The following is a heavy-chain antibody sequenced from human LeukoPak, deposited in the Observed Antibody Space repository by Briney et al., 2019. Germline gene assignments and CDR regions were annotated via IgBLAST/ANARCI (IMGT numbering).Heavy chain of an antibody. V-gene: IGHV4-34*01. CDR1: GGSFSGYY. D-gene: IGHD6-13*01. CDR2: INHSGRT. J-gene: IGHJ5*02. CDR3: AKSRKIAATRINWFDP. Sequence: AETLSLTCAVYGGSFSGYYSGWIRQPPGKGLEWMGEINHSGRTNYNPSLKSRVTISVAPSKNQFSLKLSSVTAADTAVYYCAKSRKIAATRINWFDPWGEGTLVSVSS.